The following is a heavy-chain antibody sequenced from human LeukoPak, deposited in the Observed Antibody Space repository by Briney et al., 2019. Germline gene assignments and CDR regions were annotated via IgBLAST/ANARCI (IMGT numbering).Heavy chain of an antibody. CDR2: IYSGGST. D-gene: IGHD3-22*01. Sequence: GGSLRLSCAASGFTVSSNYMSWVRQAPGKGLEWVSVIYSGGSTYYADSVKGRFTISRDNSKNTLYLQMNSLRAEDTAVYYCAEHPGNYESASIWGQGTMVTVSS. J-gene: IGHJ3*02. V-gene: IGHV3-66*02. CDR1: GFTVSSNY. CDR3: AEHPGNYESASI.